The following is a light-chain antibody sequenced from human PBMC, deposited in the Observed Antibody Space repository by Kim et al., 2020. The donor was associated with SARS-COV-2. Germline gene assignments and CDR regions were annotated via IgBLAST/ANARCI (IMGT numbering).Light chain of an antibody. V-gene: IGKV1-33*01. J-gene: IGKJ1*01. CDR3: QQYDNFWT. CDR1: QDIRNY. Sequence: SASVGDRVTITCQASQDIRNYLNWYQHKAGKAPKLLIYDASSLETGVPSRFSGSGSGTDFTFTISSLQPEDIATYYCQQYDNFWTFGQGTKVEIK. CDR2: DAS.